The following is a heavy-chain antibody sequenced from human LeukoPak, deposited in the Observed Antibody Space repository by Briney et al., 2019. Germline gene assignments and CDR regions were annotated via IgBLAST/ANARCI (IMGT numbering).Heavy chain of an antibody. J-gene: IGHJ1*01. V-gene: IGHV4-34*01. D-gene: IGHD3-22*01. CDR3: ASDAYDSSGYYYDEYFQH. CDR1: GGSFSGYF. CDR2: INHIGNT. Sequence: SETLSLTCAVYGGSFSGYFWSWIRQPPGKGPEYIGEINHIGNTGYNPSLKSRVTISVDTSKNQFSLKLSSVTAADTAVYYCASDAYDSSGYYYDEYFQHWGQGTLVTVSS.